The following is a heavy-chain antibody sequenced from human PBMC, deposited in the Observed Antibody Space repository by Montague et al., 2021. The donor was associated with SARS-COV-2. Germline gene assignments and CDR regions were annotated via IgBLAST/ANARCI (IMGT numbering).Heavy chain of an antibody. D-gene: IGHD3/OR15-3a*01. V-gene: IGHV4-34*01. J-gene: IGHJ6*02. CDR1: GGSFSGDN. CDR3: AREPGVLDTYYYGMDV. CDR2: INHSGST. Sequence: SETLSLTCVLYGGSFSGDNWSWIRQPPGKGLEWIGQINHSGSTNYNPSLKSRVTMSVDTSKNQFFLNLRSVTAADTAMYYCAREPGVLDTYYYGMDVWGQGTTVTVSS.